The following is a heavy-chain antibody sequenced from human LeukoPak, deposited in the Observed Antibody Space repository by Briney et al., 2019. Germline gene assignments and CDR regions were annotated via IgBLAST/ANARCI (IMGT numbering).Heavy chain of an antibody. CDR2: ISASGGST. CDR3: AGTYYHGVGGYYSTSYYYSYMDV. D-gene: IGHD3-22*01. CDR1: GFTLSSYA. J-gene: IGHJ6*03. V-gene: IGHV3-23*01. Sequence: PGGSLRLSCAASGFTLSSYAMSWVRQAPGKGLEWVSSISASGGSTNYADSVKGRFTISRDNSKNTLYLQMNSLRAEDTAVYYCAGTYYHGVGGYYSTSYYYSYMDVWGKGTTVTVSS.